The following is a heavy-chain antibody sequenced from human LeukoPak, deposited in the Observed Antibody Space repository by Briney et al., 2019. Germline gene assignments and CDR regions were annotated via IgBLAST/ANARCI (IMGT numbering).Heavy chain of an antibody. V-gene: IGHV3-30-3*01. J-gene: IGHJ5*02. Sequence: PGGSLRLSCAASGFTFSSYAMHWVRQAPGKGLEWVAVISYDGSNKYYADSVKGRFTISRDNSKNTLYLQMNSLRVEDTAVYYCTRELASWGQGTLVTVSS. CDR1: GFTFSSYA. CDR3: TRELAS. CDR2: ISYDGSNK.